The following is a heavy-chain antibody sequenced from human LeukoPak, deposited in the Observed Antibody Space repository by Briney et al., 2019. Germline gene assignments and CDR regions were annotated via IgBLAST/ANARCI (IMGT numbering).Heavy chain of an antibody. CDR3: ARGGYYYDSSGYYDY. CDR2: IYTSGST. CDR1: GGSISSYH. V-gene: IGHV4-4*07. J-gene: IGHJ4*02. Sequence: PSETLSLTCTVSGGSISSYHWSWIRQPAGKGLEWIGRIYTSGSTNYNPSLKSRVTMSVDTSKNQFSLKLSSVTAADTAVYYCARGGYYYDSSGYYDYWGQGTLVTVSS. D-gene: IGHD3-22*01.